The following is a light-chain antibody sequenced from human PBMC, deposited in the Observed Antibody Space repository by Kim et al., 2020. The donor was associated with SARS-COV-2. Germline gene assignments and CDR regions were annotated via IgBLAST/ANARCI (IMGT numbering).Light chain of an antibody. V-gene: IGLV1-40*01. Sequence: QSVLTQPPSVSGAPGQRVTISCSGSRSNIGADLDVHWYQQLPGTAPKLLIYGNNNRPSGVPDRFSGSKSGTSASLAITGLQADDEADYYCQSYDNSRSVVFGGGTKLTVL. CDR1: RSNIGADLD. CDR2: GNN. CDR3: QSYDNSRSVV. J-gene: IGLJ2*01.